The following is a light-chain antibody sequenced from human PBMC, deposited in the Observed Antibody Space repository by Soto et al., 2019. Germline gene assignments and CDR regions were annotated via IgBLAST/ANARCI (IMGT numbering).Light chain of an antibody. Sequence: EIMLTQSPGTLSLSPGERATLSCRTSQSVSNNYLAWYQQKPGQAPRLLIYGASSRATGIPARFSGSGSGTDFTLTISSLEPEDFAVYYCQQRSNWPPITFGQGTRLEIK. V-gene: IGKV3D-20*02. CDR1: QSVSNNY. CDR3: QQRSNWPPIT. J-gene: IGKJ5*01. CDR2: GAS.